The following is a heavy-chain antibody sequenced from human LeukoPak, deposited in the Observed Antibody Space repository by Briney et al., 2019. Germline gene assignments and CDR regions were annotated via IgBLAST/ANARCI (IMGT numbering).Heavy chain of an antibody. V-gene: IGHV1-8*01. CDR3: ARVGGSYYKLSYYMDV. Sequence: ASVTVSCKASGYTFTSYDINWVRQATGQGLEWMGWMNPNSGNTGYAQKFQGRVTMTRNTSISTAYMELSSLRSEDTAVYYCARVGGSYYKLSYYMDVWGKGTTVTVSS. J-gene: IGHJ6*03. CDR2: MNPNSGNT. D-gene: IGHD1-26*01. CDR1: GYTFTSYD.